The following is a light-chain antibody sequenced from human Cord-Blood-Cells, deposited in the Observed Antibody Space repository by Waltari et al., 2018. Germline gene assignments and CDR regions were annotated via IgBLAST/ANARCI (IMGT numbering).Light chain of an antibody. CDR2: QDS. Sequence: SYELTQPPSVSVSPGQTASITCPGDKLGDKYACWYQQKPGHSPVLVIYQDSKRPSGSPERFAGSNSGNTATLTMSGTQAMDEADYYCQAWDSSNYVFGTGTKVTVL. J-gene: IGLJ1*01. V-gene: IGLV3-1*01. CDR3: QAWDSSNYV. CDR1: KLGDKY.